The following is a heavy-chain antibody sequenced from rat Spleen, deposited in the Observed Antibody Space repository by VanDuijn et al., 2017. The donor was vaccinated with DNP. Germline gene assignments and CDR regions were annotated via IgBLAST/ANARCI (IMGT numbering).Heavy chain of an antibody. CDR3: ARWPGYNPPYAMDA. J-gene: IGHJ4*01. V-gene: IGHV3-3*01. Sequence: EVQLQESGPGLVKPSQSLSLTCSVTGYSITSSYRWNWIRKFPGNKLEWMGSVNSAGSTNYNPSLKSRISITRDTSKNQFFLQVNSVTLEDTATYYCARWPGYNPPYAMDAWGQGTSVTVSS. D-gene: IGHD1-4*01. CDR2: VNSAGST. CDR1: GYSITSSYR.